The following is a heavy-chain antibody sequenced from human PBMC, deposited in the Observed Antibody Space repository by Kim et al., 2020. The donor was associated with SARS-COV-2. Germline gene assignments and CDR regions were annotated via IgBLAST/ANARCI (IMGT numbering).Heavy chain of an antibody. CDR2: INPNDGAT. V-gene: IGHV1-2*06. J-gene: IGHJ4*02. Sequence: ASVKVSCAPSDYTFTAFYIHWVRQAPGQGLEWMGRINPNDGATNSAQQFRGRVTMTMDTSIRTAYMELSGLRSDDTALYYCARGTHTRRFGELYFGDHWGQGTPVTVSS. CDR1: DYTFTAFY. CDR3: ARGTHTRRFGELYFGDH. D-gene: IGHD3-10*01.